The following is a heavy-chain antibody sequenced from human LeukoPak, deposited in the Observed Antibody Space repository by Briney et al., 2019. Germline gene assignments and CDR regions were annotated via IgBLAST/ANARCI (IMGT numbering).Heavy chain of an antibody. CDR2: IYTSGST. V-gene: IGHV4-59*10. D-gene: IGHD6-13*01. CDR3: ARLGIAAAGTKDAFDI. Sequence: SETLSLTCAVYGGSFSGYYWSWIRQPAGKGLEWIGRIYTSGSTNYNPSLKSRVTISVDTSKNQFSLKLSSVTAADTAVYYCARLGIAAAGTKDAFDIWGQGTMVTVSS. CDR1: GGSFSGYY. J-gene: IGHJ3*02.